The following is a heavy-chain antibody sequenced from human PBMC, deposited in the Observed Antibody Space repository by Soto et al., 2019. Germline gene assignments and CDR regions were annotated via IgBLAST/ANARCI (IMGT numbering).Heavy chain of an antibody. V-gene: IGHV1-46*01. J-gene: IGHJ3*02. D-gene: IGHD1-26*01. CDR1: GYTFTSYY. Sequence: ASVKVSCKESGYTFTSYYMHWVRQAPGQGLEWMGIINPSGGSTSYAQKFQGRVTMTRDTSTSTVYMELSGLTSEDTAVFYCARDRSMTYYPFYIWGQGTMVTGSS. CDR3: ARDRSMTYYPFYI. CDR2: INPSGGST.